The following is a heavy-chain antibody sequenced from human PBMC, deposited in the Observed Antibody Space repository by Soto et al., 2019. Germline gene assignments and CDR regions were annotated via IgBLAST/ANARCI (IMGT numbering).Heavy chain of an antibody. V-gene: IGHV4-39*02. D-gene: IGHD3-3*01. Sequence: QLQLQESGPGLVKPSETLSLTCTVSGGSISSSSYYWGWIRQPPGKGLEWIGSIYYSGSTYYNPSLKSRVTISVDTSKNQFSLKLSSVTAADTAVYYCARELRFLEWLLGGRFDPWGQGTLVTVSS. CDR3: ARELRFLEWLLGGRFDP. CDR2: IYYSGST. J-gene: IGHJ5*02. CDR1: GGSISSSSYY.